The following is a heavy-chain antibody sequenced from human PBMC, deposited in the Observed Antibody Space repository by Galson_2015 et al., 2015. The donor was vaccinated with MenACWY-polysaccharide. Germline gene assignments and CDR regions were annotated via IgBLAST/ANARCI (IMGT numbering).Heavy chain of an antibody. CDR1: GFSLSASGVG. V-gene: IGHV2-5*02. J-gene: IGHJ4*02. CDR3: VYPPTDPNFYDILTCSFDV. D-gene: IGHD3-9*01. Sequence: PALVKPPQPLTLTCTFSGFSLSASGVGVGWIRQPPGKALEWLALISWDDNPRYSPSLKNRLTITKQTTKNQVVLTMTNMDPVDTTPSYCVYPPTDPNFYDILTCSFDVWGQGTLITVSS. CDR2: ISWDDNP.